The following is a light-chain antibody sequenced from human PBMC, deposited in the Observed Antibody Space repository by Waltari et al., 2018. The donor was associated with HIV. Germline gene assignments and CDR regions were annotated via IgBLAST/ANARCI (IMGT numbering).Light chain of an antibody. CDR1: SSNIGSYY. V-gene: IGLV1-47*01. CDR3: ATWWDSVSGVV. CDR2: RNS. J-gene: IGLJ2*01. Sequence: QSVLTQPPSASGTPGQRVTISCSGSSSNIGSYYVYWYQQLPVTAPKLLIYRNSQRPSVVPDRFSGSKSGTSASLAISGLRSEDEADYYCATWWDSVSGVVFGGGTKLTVL.